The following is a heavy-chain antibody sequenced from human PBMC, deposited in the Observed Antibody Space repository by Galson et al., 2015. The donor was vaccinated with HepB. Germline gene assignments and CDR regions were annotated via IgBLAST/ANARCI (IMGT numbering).Heavy chain of an antibody. CDR3: ARGNVVAATRWVTTPVAGMDV. CDR1: GFTFSSYS. V-gene: IGHV3-48*02. J-gene: IGHJ6*02. Sequence: SLRLSCAASGFTFSSYSMNWVRQAPGKGLEWVSYISSSSSTIYYADSVKGRFTISRDNAKNSLYLQMNSLRDGDTAVYYCARGNVVAATRWVTTPVAGMDVWGQGTTVTVSS. D-gene: IGHD2-15*01. CDR2: ISSSSSTI.